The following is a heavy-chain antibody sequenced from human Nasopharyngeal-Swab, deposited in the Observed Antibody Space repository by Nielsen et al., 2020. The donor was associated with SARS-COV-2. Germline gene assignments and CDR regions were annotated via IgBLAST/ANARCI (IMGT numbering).Heavy chain of an antibody. J-gene: IGHJ4*02. Sequence: ESLKISCAASGFTFDDYGMSWVRPAPGKGLEWVSGINWNGGSTGYADSVKGRFTISRDNAKNSLYLQMNSLRAEDTALYHCARDHYYDSSGSDYWGQGTLVTVSS. D-gene: IGHD3-22*01. V-gene: IGHV3-20*01. CDR2: INWNGGST. CDR3: ARDHYYDSSGSDY. CDR1: GFTFDDYG.